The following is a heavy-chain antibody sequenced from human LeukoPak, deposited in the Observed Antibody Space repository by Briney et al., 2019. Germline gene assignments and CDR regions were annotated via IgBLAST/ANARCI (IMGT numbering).Heavy chain of an antibody. CDR2: TDYVSRWYN. CDR1: GDSLSSNRAS. V-gene: IGHV6-1*01. J-gene: IGHJ4*02. D-gene: IGHD5-12*01. CDR3: ERDRGDSGYDYVGLLGFEY. Sequence: SQTLSLTSAISGDSLSSNRASCNWIRHSPSRGLECLLRTDYVSRWYNEYAVSVKSRITINTARSKNQFSPQLNSVTPEDTAVYSCERDRGDSGYDYVGLLGFEYWGAGTLVTVSS.